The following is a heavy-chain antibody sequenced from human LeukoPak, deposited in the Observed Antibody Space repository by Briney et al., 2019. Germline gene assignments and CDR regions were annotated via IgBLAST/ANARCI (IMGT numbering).Heavy chain of an antibody. V-gene: IGHV1-8*02. CDR1: GYTFTGYY. D-gene: IGHD5-18*01. CDR2: MNPNSGNT. Sequence: GASVKVSCKASGYTFTGYYMHWVRQAPGQGLEWMGWMNPNSGNTGYAQKFQGRVTMTRNTSISAAYMELSSLRSDDTAVYYCARGIYSYGSFDYWGQGTLVTVSS. J-gene: IGHJ4*02. CDR3: ARGIYSYGSFDY.